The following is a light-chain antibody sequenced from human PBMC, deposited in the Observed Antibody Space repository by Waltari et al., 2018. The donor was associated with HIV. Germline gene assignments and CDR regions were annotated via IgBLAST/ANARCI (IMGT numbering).Light chain of an antibody. CDR1: QEIGVY. V-gene: IGKV1-27*01. J-gene: IGKJ5*01. CDR2: ATS. Sequence: DIQMTQFPSSLSASVGDRVTITCRASQEIGVYFGWYQQKGGKPPKLLIYATSNLQSGVPSRFRGDGTGTDFTLTISSLQPGDVGTYYCQRYNDVPVIFGQGTRLEIK. CDR3: QRYNDVPVI.